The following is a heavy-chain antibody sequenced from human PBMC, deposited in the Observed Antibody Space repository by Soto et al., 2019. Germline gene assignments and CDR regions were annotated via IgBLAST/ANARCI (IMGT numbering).Heavy chain of an antibody. J-gene: IGHJ5*02. CDR2: IYHSGST. V-gene: IGHV4-30-2*01. Sequence: SEILSRTYERRGGYVSSARCSWSWIRQPPGKGLEWIGYIYHSGSTYYYPSLKSRVTISVDRSKNQFSLKLSSVTAADTAVYYCARVPGPWGQGTLVTVSS. CDR3: ARVPGP. CDR1: GGYVSSARCS.